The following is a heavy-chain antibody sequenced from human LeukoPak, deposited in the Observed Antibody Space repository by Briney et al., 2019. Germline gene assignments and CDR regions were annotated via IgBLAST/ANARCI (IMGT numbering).Heavy chain of an antibody. J-gene: IGHJ4*02. D-gene: IGHD6-19*01. V-gene: IGHV3-7*01. Sequence: PGGSLRLSCAASGFTFTTVWMSWVRQAPGKGLEWVANIKQDGSERYYVDSMKGRFTISRDNAKNSLYLQMNSLRAEDTGVYYCAGSGWQVYLDYWGQGALVTVSS. CDR2: IKQDGSER. CDR1: GFTFTTVW. CDR3: AGSGWQVYLDY.